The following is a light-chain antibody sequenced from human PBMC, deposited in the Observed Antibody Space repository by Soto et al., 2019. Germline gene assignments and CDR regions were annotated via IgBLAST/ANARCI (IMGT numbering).Light chain of an antibody. V-gene: IGKV3-15*01. J-gene: IGKJ1*01. CDR2: GAS. Sequence: EIVMTQSPATLTVSPGERATLSCRASQSVSINLAWYQQKPGQAPRLLIYGASTRATGIPARFSGSGSGTEFTLTISSLQSEDFVLYYCQQYNNWPPTFGQGTKVEIK. CDR1: QSVSIN. CDR3: QQYNNWPPT.